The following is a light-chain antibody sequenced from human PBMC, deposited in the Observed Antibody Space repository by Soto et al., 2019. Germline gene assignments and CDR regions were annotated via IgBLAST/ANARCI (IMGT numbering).Light chain of an antibody. CDR2: LGS. Sequence: DTVMTQSPLSLPVTPGEPPSISCWSSQSLLHTDGYNYLDWYLQKPGQSPQLLIYLGSYRASGVPDRFSGSGSRTDFTLKISRVEAEDVGVYYCMQALQTPPTFGQGTKLEI. J-gene: IGKJ1*01. CDR1: QSLLHTDGYNY. V-gene: IGKV2-28*01. CDR3: MQALQTPPT.